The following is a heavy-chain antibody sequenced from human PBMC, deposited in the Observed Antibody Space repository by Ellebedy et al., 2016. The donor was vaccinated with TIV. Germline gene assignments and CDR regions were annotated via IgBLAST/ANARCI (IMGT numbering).Heavy chain of an antibody. Sequence: GESLKISXAGSGFSFNSQAMHWVRQAPGKGLEWVAAISNDGSKKYYIDSVRGRFTISRDSSKNTLYLQMTSLRVEDTAVYYCARAPRYCGGDCYHFDFWGQGILVTVSS. V-gene: IGHV3-30-3*01. D-gene: IGHD2-21*02. CDR2: ISNDGSKK. CDR1: GFSFNSQA. CDR3: ARAPRYCGGDCYHFDF. J-gene: IGHJ4*02.